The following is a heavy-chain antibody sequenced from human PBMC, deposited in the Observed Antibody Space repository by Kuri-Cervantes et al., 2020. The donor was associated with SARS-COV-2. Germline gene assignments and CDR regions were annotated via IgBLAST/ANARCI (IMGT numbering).Heavy chain of an antibody. CDR1: GFTFSSYS. Sequence: GESLKISCAASGFTFSSYSMNWVRQAPGKGLEWVSSISSSSSYIYYADSVKGRFTISRDNAKNPLYLQMNSLRAEDTAVYYCAKDQLAYDSSGFDYWGQGTLVTVSS. J-gene: IGHJ4*02. CDR3: AKDQLAYDSSGFDY. D-gene: IGHD3-22*01. V-gene: IGHV3-21*01. CDR2: ISSSSSYI.